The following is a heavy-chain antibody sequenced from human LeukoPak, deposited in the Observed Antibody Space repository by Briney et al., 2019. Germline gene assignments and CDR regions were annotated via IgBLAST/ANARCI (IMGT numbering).Heavy chain of an antibody. V-gene: IGHV1-8*01. CDR1: GYTFTSYD. CDR2: MNTNSGNT. J-gene: IGHJ4*02. CDR3: ARGPYNYECWSGYYKRGVDY. D-gene: IGHD3-3*01. Sequence: ASVKVSCKASGYTFTSYDINWVRQATGQGLEWMGWMNTNSGNTGYAQKFQGRVTMTRNTSISTDYMELSSLRSEDTAVYYCARGPYNYECWSGYYKRGVDYWGQGTLVTVSS.